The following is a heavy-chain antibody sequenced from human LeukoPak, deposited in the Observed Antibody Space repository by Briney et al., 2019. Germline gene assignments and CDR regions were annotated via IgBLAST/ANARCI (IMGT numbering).Heavy chain of an antibody. J-gene: IGHJ6*02. V-gene: IGHV4-34*01. CDR1: GGSFSGYY. CDR2: INHSGST. CDR3: ARGGRKLYYYYGMDV. Sequence: NPSETLSLTCAVYGGSFSGYYWSWIRQPPGKGLEWIGEINHSGSTNYNPSLKSRVTISVDTSKNQFSPKLSSVTAADTAVYYCARGGRKLYYYYGMDVWGQGTTVTVSS.